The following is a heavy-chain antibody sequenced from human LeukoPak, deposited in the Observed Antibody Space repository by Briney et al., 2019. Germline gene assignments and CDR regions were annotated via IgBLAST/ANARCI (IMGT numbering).Heavy chain of an antibody. V-gene: IGHV3-15*07. CDR2: IRSNSDGGTI. D-gene: IGHD3-22*01. CDR1: GFTFSNAW. Sequence: GGSLRLSCATSGFTFSNAWMNWVRQAPGKGLVWVGRIRSNSDGGTIDYAAPVKGRFTLSRDDSKTTLYLQMNSLQTEDTAVYYCATDFYDSTWGQGTLVTVSS. CDR3: ATDFYDST. J-gene: IGHJ5*02.